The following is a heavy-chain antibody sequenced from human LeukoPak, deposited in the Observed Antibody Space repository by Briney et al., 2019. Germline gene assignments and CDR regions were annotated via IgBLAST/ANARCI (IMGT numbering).Heavy chain of an antibody. J-gene: IGHJ3*02. V-gene: IGHV4-4*07. Sequence: SETLSLTCTVSGGSISSYWWNWIRQPAGKGLEWIGRVYTSGITRYNPSLGSRVTMSVDTSKNQLSLRLSSVTAADTAVYYCARGYTSGWSPALDIWGQGTMVTVSS. CDR3: ARGYTSGWSPALDI. D-gene: IGHD6-19*01. CDR1: GGSISSYW. CDR2: VYTSGIT.